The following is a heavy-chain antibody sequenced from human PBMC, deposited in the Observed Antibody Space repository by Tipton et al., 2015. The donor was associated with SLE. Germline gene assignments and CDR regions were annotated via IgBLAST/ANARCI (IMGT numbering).Heavy chain of an antibody. V-gene: IGHV4-59*01. Sequence: TLSLTCTVSGGSISSNYWSWIRQPPGKGLEWIGYIYMYSSVSSNYNPSLKSRVTISLDTSKNQFSLILNSATAADTAVYYCARQSMAARPDFDFWGQGTLVTVSS. CDR3: ARQSMAARPDFDF. J-gene: IGHJ4*02. CDR1: GGSISSNY. CDR2: IYMYSSVSS. D-gene: IGHD6-6*01.